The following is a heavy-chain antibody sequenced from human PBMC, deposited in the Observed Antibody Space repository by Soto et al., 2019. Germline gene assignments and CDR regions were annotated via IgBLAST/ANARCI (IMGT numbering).Heavy chain of an antibody. CDR2: FYPGDFDI. CDR3: ARASGGEYYDSRQYYYSY. V-gene: IGHV5-51*01. CDR1: GYKFVDYL. Sequence: PXESLKISRQASGYKFVDYLIGWVRQVPGKGLEWMGSFYPGDFDIKYSPSFRGQVAISVDKSTTTAYLQWSSLKDSDTAMYYCARASGGEYYDSRQYYYSYWGQGTLVTVSS. D-gene: IGHD3-22*01. J-gene: IGHJ4*02.